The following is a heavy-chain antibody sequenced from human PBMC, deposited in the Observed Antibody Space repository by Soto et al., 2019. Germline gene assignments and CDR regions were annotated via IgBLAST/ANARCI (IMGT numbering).Heavy chain of an antibody. CDR3: ARDPHYGSGSPTR. CDR1: GGSISSGGYY. CDR2: IYYSGST. Sequence: QVQLQESGPGLVKPSQTLSLTCTVSGGSISSGGYYWSWIRQHPGKGLEWIGYIYYSGSTYYNPSLQSRGTISVDPSKNRFSLKVSSVTAADTAVYYCARDPHYGSGSPTRWGQGTLVTVSS. D-gene: IGHD3-10*01. V-gene: IGHV4-31*03. J-gene: IGHJ4*02.